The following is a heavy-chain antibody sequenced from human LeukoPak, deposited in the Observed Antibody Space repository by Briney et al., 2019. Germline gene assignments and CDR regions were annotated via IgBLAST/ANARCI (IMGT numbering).Heavy chain of an antibody. Sequence: GGTLRLSCAASGFTFSSYGMSWVRQAPGKGLEWVSAISGSGGSTYYADSVKGRFTISRDNSKNTLYLQMNSLRAEDTAVYYCAKDLGAIQLWFIFDYWGQGTLVTVSS. V-gene: IGHV3-23*01. J-gene: IGHJ4*02. D-gene: IGHD5-18*01. CDR1: GFTFSSYG. CDR3: AKDLGAIQLWFIFDY. CDR2: ISGSGGST.